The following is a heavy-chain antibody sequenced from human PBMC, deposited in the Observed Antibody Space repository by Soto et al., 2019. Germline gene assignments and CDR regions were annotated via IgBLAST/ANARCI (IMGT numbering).Heavy chain of an antibody. CDR3: ARGQRFLEWLFDY. D-gene: IGHD3-3*01. CDR1: GFTFSSYS. CDR2: ISSSSSYI. Sequence: EVQLVESGGGLVKPGGSLRLSCAASGFTFSSYSMNWVRQAPGKGLEWVSSISSSSSYIYYADSVKGRFTISRDNAKNSLYLQMNSLRDEDTAVYYCARGQRFLEWLFDYWGQGTLVTVSS. J-gene: IGHJ4*02. V-gene: IGHV3-21*01.